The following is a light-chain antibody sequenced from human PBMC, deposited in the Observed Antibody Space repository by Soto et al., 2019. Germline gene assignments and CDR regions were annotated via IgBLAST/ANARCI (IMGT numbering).Light chain of an antibody. CDR2: GAS. V-gene: IGKV3-20*01. CDR1: QSVRNSY. CDR3: QQYGSSPYT. Sequence: EILLTQSPGTLSLSPGERATLSCRASQSVRNSYLAWYQQKPGQAPRLLIYGASGRATGIPDRLSVSGSGTDFTLTISRLEPEDFAVYYCQQYGSSPYTFGQGTKLEI. J-gene: IGKJ2*01.